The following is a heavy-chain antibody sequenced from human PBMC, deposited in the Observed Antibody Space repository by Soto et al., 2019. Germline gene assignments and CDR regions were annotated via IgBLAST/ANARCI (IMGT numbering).Heavy chain of an antibody. D-gene: IGHD2-8*02. CDR2: TYYSGST. CDR3: VRDVKDGATWSSGFGF. J-gene: IGHJ4*02. Sequence: QVQLQESGPGLVKPSETLSLTCNVSGGSLSSGSYYWSWIRQPPGKGLEWIGYTYYSGSTNYNPSLKSRVTISVDTSKNQFSLKLSSVTAADTAVYYCVRDVKDGATWSSGFGFWGQGTLVTVSS. V-gene: IGHV4-61*01. CDR1: GGSLSSGSYY.